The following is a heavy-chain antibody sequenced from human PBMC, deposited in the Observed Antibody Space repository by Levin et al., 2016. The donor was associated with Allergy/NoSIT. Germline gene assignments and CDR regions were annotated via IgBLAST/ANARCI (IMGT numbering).Heavy chain of an antibody. CDR2: IYYSGST. V-gene: IGHV4-59*12. CDR3: ARARKRFLEWLPASYYYYYMDV. J-gene: IGHJ6*03. Sequence: WIRQPPGKGLEWIGYIYYSGSTNYNPSLKSRVTISVDTSKNQFSLKLSSVTAADTAVYYCARARKRFLEWLPASYYYYYMDVWGKGTTVTVSS. D-gene: IGHD3-3*01.